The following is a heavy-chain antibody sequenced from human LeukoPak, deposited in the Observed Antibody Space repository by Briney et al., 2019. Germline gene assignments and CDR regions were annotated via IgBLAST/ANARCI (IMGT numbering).Heavy chain of an antibody. J-gene: IGHJ4*01. Sequence: SETLSLTCTVSGGSISSYYWSWIRQPPGKGLEWIGYIYYSGSTNYNPSLKSRVTISVDTSKNQFSLKLSSVTAADTAVYYCARGSAYGDYELSFDYWGQEPWSPSPQ. V-gene: IGHV4-59*01. CDR1: GGSISSYY. CDR2: IYYSGST. D-gene: IGHD4-17*01. CDR3: ARGSAYGDYELSFDY.